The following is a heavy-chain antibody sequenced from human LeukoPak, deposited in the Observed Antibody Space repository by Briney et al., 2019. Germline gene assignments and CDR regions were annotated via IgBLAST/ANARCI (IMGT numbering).Heavy chain of an antibody. V-gene: IGHV1-69*04. CDR1: GGTFSSYA. J-gene: IGHJ4*02. D-gene: IGHD3-22*01. Sequence: SVKASCKASGGTFSSYAISWVRQAPGQGLEWMGRIIPIFGIANYAQKFQGRVTITADKSTSTAYMELSSLRSEDTAVYYCASFSEKSDYYDSSGPFDYWGQGTLVTVSS. CDR2: IIPIFGIA. CDR3: ASFSEKSDYYDSSGPFDY.